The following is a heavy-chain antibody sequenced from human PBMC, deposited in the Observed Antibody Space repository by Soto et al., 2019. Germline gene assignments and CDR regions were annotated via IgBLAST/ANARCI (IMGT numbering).Heavy chain of an antibody. Sequence: EVQLLESGGGLVQPGGSLRLSCAASGFTFSSYAMSWVRQAPGKGLEWVSAISGSGGTTYTYYADSVKGRFTISRDNSQNTLYLHINSLRSEDTAVYYCAKGRDYGGNYRDYWGQRTLVTVSS. CDR2: ISGSGGTTYT. V-gene: IGHV3-23*01. CDR3: AKGRDYGGNYRDY. CDR1: GFTFSSYA. J-gene: IGHJ4*02. D-gene: IGHD4-17*01.